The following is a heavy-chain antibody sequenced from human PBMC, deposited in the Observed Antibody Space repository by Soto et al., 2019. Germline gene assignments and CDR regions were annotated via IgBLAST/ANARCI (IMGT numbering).Heavy chain of an antibody. D-gene: IGHD3-10*01. CDR2: ISGSGGNT. CDR3: AKTADYSGSGSHYLLLYY. CDR1: GFTFSDYA. V-gene: IGHV3-23*01. Sequence: PGGSLRLSCAASGFTFSDYAMSWVRQAPGKGLEWVSTISGSGGNTYYTDSEKGRFTISRDNSKSTLYLQMNSLRGEDTAVYYCAKTADYSGSGSHYLLLYYWGQGTLVRVSS. J-gene: IGHJ4*01.